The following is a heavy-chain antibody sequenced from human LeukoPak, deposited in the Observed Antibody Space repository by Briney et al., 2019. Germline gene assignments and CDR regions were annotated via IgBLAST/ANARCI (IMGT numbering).Heavy chain of an antibody. CDR3: ARHDVPNYYYGMDV. CDR1: GGSISSSSYY. D-gene: IGHD3-10*02. J-gene: IGHJ6*02. V-gene: IGHV4-39*01. CDR2: IYYSGST. Sequence: SETLSLTCTVSGGSISSSSYYWGWIRQPPGKGLEWIGSIYYSGSTYYNPSLKSRVTISVDTSKNQFSLKLSSVTAADTAVYYCARHDVPNYYYGMDVWAQGTTVTVSS.